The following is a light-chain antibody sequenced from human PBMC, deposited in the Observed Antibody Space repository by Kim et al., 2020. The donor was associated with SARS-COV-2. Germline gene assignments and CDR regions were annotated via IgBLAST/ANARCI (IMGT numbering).Light chain of an antibody. V-gene: IGLV2-11*01. CDR2: DVN. Sequence: QSALTQPRSVSGSPGQAVTISCTGTSSDVGEYNYVSWYQHHPGKAPKLMIYDVNKRPSGVPDRFSGSKSGNTASLTISGLQAEDESDYYCCSYAGRFIVLFGGGNQLTVL. CDR3: CSYAGRFIVL. J-gene: IGLJ2*01. CDR1: SSDVGEYNY.